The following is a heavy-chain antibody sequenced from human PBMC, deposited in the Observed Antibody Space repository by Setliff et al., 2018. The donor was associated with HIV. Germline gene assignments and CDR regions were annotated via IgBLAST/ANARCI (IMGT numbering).Heavy chain of an antibody. CDR2: ISSSSTYI. J-gene: IGHJ5*02. CDR3: ARDFQGLQAGWFGP. V-gene: IGHV3-21*06. Sequence: GGSLRLSCAASGFTFSTSATHWVRQAPGKGLEWVSSISSSSTYIYYADSVKGRFTISRDNSKNTLYLQMDNLRAEDTAVYYCARDFQGLQAGWFGPWGQGVQVTVSS. CDR1: GFTFSTSA. D-gene: IGHD6-25*01.